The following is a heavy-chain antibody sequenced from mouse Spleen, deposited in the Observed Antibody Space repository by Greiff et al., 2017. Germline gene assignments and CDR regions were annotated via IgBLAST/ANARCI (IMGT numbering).Heavy chain of an antibody. CDR3: ARLGYGSGYWYFDV. Sequence: EVQRVESGGGLVKPGGSLKLSCAASGFTFSDYGMHWVRQAPEKGLEWVAYISSGSSTIYYADTVKGRFTISRDNAKNTLFLQMTSLRSEDTAMYYCARLGYGSGYWYFDVWGAGTTVTVSS. D-gene: IGHD1-1*01. CDR2: ISSGSSTI. V-gene: IGHV5-17*01. CDR1: GFTFSDYG. J-gene: IGHJ1*01.